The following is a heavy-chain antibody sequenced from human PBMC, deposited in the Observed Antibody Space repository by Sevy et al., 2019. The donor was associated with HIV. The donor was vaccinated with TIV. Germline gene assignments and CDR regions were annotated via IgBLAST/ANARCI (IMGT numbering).Heavy chain of an antibody. CDR3: ARPYYYDSSGYEDSALDV. Sequence: TSVKVSCKASGGTFSSYAISWVRQAPGQGLEWMGRIIPILGIANYAQKFQGRVTITADKSTSTAYMELSSLRSEDTAEYYCARPYYYDSSGYEDSALDVWGQRTTVTVSS. V-gene: IGHV1-69*04. D-gene: IGHD3-22*01. CDR2: IIPILGIA. CDR1: GGTFSSYA. J-gene: IGHJ6*02.